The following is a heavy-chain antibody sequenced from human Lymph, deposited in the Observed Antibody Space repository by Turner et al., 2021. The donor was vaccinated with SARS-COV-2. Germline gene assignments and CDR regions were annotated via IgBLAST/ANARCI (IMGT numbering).Heavy chain of an antibody. CDR3: AGTVTGGVNFDY. J-gene: IGHJ4*02. CDR2: ISYDGSNK. Sequence: QVLLVESGGGVVQPGRSLRLSCAASGFPFSSYGMHWVRQAPGKGLEWVAVISYDGSNKYYADSVKGRFTISRDNSKNTLYLQMNSLRAEDAAVYYCAGTVTGGVNFDYWGQGTLVTVSS. D-gene: IGHD2-8*02. CDR1: GFPFSSYG. V-gene: IGHV3-30*03.